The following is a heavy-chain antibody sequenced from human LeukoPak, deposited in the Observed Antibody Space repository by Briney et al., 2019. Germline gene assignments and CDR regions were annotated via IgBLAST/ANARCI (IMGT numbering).Heavy chain of an antibody. Sequence: GGSLRLSCAASGFTFSSYAMTWVRQAPGKGLEWVSALSASGGTTYYADSVKGRFTTSRDNSKNTLYLQMNSLRAEDTAVYYCAKLPREYCSTTSCPNWFDTWGQGTLVTVSS. V-gene: IGHV3-23*01. CDR2: LSASGGTT. D-gene: IGHD2-2*01. J-gene: IGHJ5*02. CDR3: AKLPREYCSTTSCPNWFDT. CDR1: GFTFSSYA.